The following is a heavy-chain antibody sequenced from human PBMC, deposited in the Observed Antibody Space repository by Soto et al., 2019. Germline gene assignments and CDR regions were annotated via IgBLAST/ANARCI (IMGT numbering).Heavy chain of an antibody. CDR3: ARYFDPLDV. CDR2: MSPSTGNT. V-gene: IGHV1-8*01. CDR1: GYTFTFYD. J-gene: IGHJ6*02. D-gene: IGHD3-9*01. Sequence: VQLVQSGAEVKKPGASVKLSCKASGYTFTFYDINWVRQAPGRGLEWMRWMSPSTGNTGYAQRFQGRVTMTSDTSISTAYMEVTRLRPDDTAVYYCARYFDPLDVWGQGTTVTVSS.